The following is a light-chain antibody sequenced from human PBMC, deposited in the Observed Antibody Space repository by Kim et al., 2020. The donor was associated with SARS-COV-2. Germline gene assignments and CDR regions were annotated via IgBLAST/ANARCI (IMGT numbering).Light chain of an antibody. CDR2: WAS. J-gene: IGKJ2*01. CDR1: QSVLSSSNNKDC. V-gene: IGKV4-1*01. Sequence: RATINCKSSQSVLSSSNNKDCLAWFQQKPGQPPKLLIYWASTRGSGVPDRFSGSGSGTDFTLTISSLQAEDVAVYYCQQYYGSPYTFGQGTKLE. CDR3: QQYYGSPYT.